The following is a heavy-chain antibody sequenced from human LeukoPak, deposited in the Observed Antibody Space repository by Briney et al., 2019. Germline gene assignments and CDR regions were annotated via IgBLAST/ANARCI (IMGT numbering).Heavy chain of an antibody. CDR3: TRDLGAMAGGY. CDR2: IRSKAYGGTT. D-gene: IGHD5-24*01. CDR1: GFTFGDYA. Sequence: GRSLRLSCTASGFTFGDYAMSWVRQAPGKGLEWVGFIRSKAYGGTTEYAASVKGRFTISRDDSKSIAYLQMNSLKTEDTAVYYCTRDLGAMAGGYWGQGTLVTVSS. J-gene: IGHJ4*02. V-gene: IGHV3-49*04.